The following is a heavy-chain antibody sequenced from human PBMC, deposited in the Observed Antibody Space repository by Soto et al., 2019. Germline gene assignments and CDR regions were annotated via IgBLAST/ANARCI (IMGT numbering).Heavy chain of an antibody. Sequence: QVQLQQWGAGLLKPSETLSLTCAVYGGFVRSGSYYWSWIRQPPGKGLEWIGEMSHIGGTHFNPSLKSRVTISVDTSKNQFSLKMSSVTAADTALYYCARVERGTATTVVDAFDIWGPGTMVTVSS. CDR2: MSHIGGT. CDR3: ARVERGTATTVVDAFDI. V-gene: IGHV4-34*01. CDR1: GGFVRSGSYY. J-gene: IGHJ3*02. D-gene: IGHD1-1*01.